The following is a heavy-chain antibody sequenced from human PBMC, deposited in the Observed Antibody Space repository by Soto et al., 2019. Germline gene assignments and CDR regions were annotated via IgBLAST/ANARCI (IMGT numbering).Heavy chain of an antibody. CDR2: IYYSGST. Sequence: SDTLSLTCTVSGGSISSSSYYWGWMSQRPGKGLEWIGSIYYSGSTYYNPSLKSRVTISVDTSKNQFSMKLSSVTAADTAVYNCSRPSSGYYYGRYYFDYWGQGTLVNVSS. J-gene: IGHJ4*02. CDR1: GGSISSSSYY. D-gene: IGHD3-22*01. CDR3: SRPSSGYYYGRYYFDY. V-gene: IGHV4-39*01.